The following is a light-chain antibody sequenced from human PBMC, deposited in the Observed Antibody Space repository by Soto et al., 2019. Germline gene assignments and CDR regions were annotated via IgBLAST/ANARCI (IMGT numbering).Light chain of an antibody. Sequence: DIQMTQSPSSVSASVGDRVTITCRASQSISSYLNWYQHKPGKAPKLLIYAASTLQSGVPSRFSGSGSGTDFTLTISCLQSEDFATYYCQQYYSFPRTFGQGTKVDIK. J-gene: IGKJ1*01. CDR3: QQYYSFPRT. CDR1: QSISSY. CDR2: AAS. V-gene: IGKV1-39*01.